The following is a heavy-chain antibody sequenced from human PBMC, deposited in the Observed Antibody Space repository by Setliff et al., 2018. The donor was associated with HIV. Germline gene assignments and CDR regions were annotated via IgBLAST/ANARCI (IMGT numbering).Heavy chain of an antibody. V-gene: IGHV1-18*01. J-gene: IGHJ3*02. CDR3: AREGLIWFGELSLDDAFDI. D-gene: IGHD3-10*01. Sequence: ASVKVSCKVSGYTFTSYGISWVRQAPGQGLEWMGWISAYNGNTNYAQKLQGRVTMTTDTSTSTAYMELRSLRSDDTAVYYCAREGLIWFGELSLDDAFDIWGQGTMVTVSS. CDR2: ISAYNGNT. CDR1: GYTFTSYG.